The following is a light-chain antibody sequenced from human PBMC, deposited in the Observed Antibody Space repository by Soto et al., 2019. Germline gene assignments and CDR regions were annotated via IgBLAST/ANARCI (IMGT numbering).Light chain of an antibody. CDR1: SSDIGDL. J-gene: IGLJ1*01. Sequence: QSVLTQPASVSGTPGQSITISCTGTSSDIGDLVSWYEQHPGRAPKLIIYAVTNRPSGVSNRFSGSKSGNTASLTISGLQAEDEADFYCSSYTSSTTFYDFGSGTKVTAL. CDR3: SSYTSSTTFYD. V-gene: IGLV2-14*01. CDR2: AVT.